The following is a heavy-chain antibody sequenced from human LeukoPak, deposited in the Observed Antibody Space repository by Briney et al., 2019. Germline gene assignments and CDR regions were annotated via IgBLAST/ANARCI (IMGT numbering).Heavy chain of an antibody. Sequence: GGSLRLSCAPSGFTFSNHGMHWVRQAPGKGLEWVVIISSDGSRKYYAHSVEGRFTISRDNSKNTLYLQMDSLRAEDTAVYYCARDRAWNYFDSWGQGTLVTVSS. CDR1: GFTFSNHG. CDR2: ISSDGSRK. V-gene: IGHV3-30*03. CDR3: ARDRAWNYFDS. J-gene: IGHJ4*02. D-gene: IGHD3-3*01.